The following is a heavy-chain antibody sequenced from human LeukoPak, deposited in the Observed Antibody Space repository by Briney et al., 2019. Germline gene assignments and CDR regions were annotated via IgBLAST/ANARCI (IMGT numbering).Heavy chain of an antibody. CDR1: GFTFRSYA. CDR3: ARDLRRLYSSGFPGEDY. J-gene: IGHJ4*02. V-gene: IGHV3-30-3*01. D-gene: IGHD6-19*01. CDR2: ISYDGSNK. Sequence: GESLKISCAASGFTFRSYAMHWVRQAPGKGLEWVAGISYDGSNKYYADSVKGRFTISRDNSKNTLYLQMNSLRAEDTAVYYCARDLRRLYSSGFPGEDYWGQGTLVTVSS.